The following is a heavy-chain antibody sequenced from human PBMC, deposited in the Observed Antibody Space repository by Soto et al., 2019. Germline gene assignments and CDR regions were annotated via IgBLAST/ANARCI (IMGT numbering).Heavy chain of an antibody. CDR1: GFTFSSYA. Sequence: PGGSLRLSCAASGFTFSSYAMSWVRQAPGKGLEWVSAISGSGGSTYYADSVKGRFTISRDNSKNTLYLQMNSLRAEDTAVYYCAKDSPPSIAASNWFDPWGQGTLVTVSS. CDR3: AKDSPPSIAASNWFDP. J-gene: IGHJ5*02. CDR2: ISGSGGST. V-gene: IGHV3-23*01. D-gene: IGHD6-6*01.